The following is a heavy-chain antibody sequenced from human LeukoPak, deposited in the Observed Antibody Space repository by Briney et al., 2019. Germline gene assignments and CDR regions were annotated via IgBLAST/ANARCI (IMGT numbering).Heavy chain of an antibody. D-gene: IGHD3-10*01. J-gene: IGHJ4*02. CDR2: FGSSGLST. Sequence: GGSLRLSCAASGFTFNRYAMIWVRQAPGKGLEWVSTFGSSGLSTYYADSVKGRFTISRDNSKSTVSLQMNSLRAEDAAAYYCVRARGAGPGAHFDYWGQGTLVTVSS. V-gene: IGHV3-23*01. CDR1: GFTFNRYA. CDR3: VRARGAGPGAHFDY.